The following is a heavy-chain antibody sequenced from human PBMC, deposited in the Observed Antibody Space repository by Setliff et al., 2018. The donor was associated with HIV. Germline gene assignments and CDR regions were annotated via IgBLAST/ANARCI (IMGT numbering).Heavy chain of an antibody. CDR2: IASNTDGGTT. Sequence: GSLRLSCAVSGFTFNSAWMNWVRQAPGKGLEWVGRIASNTDGGTTDYAAPVNGRFIISRDDSRNTIYLHMSSLTAEDTAVYYCARENYYVTEYWGQGTLVTVSS. V-gene: IGHV3-15*04. CDR1: GFTFNSAW. CDR3: ARENYYVTEY. D-gene: IGHD3-10*02. J-gene: IGHJ4*02.